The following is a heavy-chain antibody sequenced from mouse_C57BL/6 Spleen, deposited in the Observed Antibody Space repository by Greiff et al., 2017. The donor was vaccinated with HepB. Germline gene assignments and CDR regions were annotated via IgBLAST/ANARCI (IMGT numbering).Heavy chain of an antibody. V-gene: IGHV1-15*01. CDR3: TRAYGSSPWFAY. CDR2: IDPETGGT. Sequence: QVQLQQSGAELVRPGASVTLSCKASGYTFTDYEMHWVKQTPVHGLEWIGAIDPETGGTAYNQKFKGKAILTADKSSSIAYMELRSLTSEDSAVYYCTRAYGSSPWFAYWGQGTLVTVSA. J-gene: IGHJ3*01. CDR1: GYTFTDYE. D-gene: IGHD1-1*01.